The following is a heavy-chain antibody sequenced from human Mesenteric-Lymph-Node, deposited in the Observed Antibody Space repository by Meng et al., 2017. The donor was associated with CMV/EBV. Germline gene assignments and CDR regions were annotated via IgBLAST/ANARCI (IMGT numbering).Heavy chain of an antibody. V-gene: IGHV3-21*01. Sequence: GESLKISCAASGFTFSSYSMNWVRQAPGKGLEWVSSISSSSSYIYYADSVKGRFTISRDNAKNSLYLQMNSLRAEDTAVYYCARGGPHQSGFDFWGQGTLVTVSS. D-gene: IGHD3-10*01. J-gene: IGHJ4*02. CDR2: ISSSSSYI. CDR1: GFTFSSYS. CDR3: ARGGPHQSGFDF.